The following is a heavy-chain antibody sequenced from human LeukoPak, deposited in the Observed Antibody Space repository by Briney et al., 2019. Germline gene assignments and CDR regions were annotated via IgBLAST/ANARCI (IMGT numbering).Heavy chain of an antibody. Sequence: SETLSLTCAVYGGSFSEYYWSWIRQPAGKGLEWIGRIYVGGSTNYSPSLKSRVSMSLDKSKNQLSLKLISVSAADTAVYYCARWHMNSQDVWGRGTAVTVS. CDR2: IYVGGST. CDR3: ARWHMNSQDV. V-gene: IGHV4-59*10. D-gene: IGHD4-23*01. CDR1: GGSFSEYY. J-gene: IGHJ6*02.